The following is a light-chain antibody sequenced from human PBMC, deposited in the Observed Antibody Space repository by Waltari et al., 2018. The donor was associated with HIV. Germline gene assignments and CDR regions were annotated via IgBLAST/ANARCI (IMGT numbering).Light chain of an antibody. J-gene: IGLJ2*01. Sequence: QSVLTQPPSVSGAPGQRVTISCTGSGSNIGAGYDVHWYQHLPGTAPKLLSYDNNNRPSGVPDRFSGSKSGTSASLAITGLQAEDEADYYCQSYDSSLSGPVVFGGGTKLTVL. CDR3: QSYDSSLSGPVV. V-gene: IGLV1-40*01. CDR1: GSNIGAGYD. CDR2: DNN.